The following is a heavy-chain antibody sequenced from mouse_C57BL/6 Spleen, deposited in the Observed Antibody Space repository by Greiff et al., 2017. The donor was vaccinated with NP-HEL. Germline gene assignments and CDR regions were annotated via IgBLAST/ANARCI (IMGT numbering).Heavy chain of an antibody. CDR1: GYTFTSYT. CDR3: AREAFYYGSSPYFDV. D-gene: IGHD1-1*01. V-gene: IGHV1-4*01. CDR2: INPSSGYT. Sequence: VQLQQSGAELARPGASVKMSCKASGYTFTSYTMHWVKQRPGQGLEWIGYINPSSGYTKYNQTFKDKATLTADKSSSTAYMQLSSLTSEDSAVYYWAREAFYYGSSPYFDVWGTGTTGTVSS. J-gene: IGHJ1*03.